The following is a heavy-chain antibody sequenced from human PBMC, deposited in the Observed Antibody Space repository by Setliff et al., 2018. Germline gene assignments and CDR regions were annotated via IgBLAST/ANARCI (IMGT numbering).Heavy chain of an antibody. D-gene: IGHD6-13*01. CDR3: ARGGKAADARKGLFEN. CDR1: GYTFTDFG. V-gene: IGHV1-18*01. CDR2: ISPHNGNT. J-gene: IGHJ4*02. Sequence: ASVKVSCKASGYTFTDFGVSWVRQAPGQGLEWVGWISPHNGNTYYAPKFQGTVLMTADTSTTTAYLELRGLRSDDTAVYYCARGGKAADARKGLFENWGQGTLVTVSS.